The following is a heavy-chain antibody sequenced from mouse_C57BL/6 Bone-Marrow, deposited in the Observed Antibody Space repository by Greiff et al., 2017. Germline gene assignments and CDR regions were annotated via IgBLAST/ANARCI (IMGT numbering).Heavy chain of an antibody. V-gene: IGHV7-1*01. Sequence: EVMLVESGGGLVQSGRSLRLSCATSGFTFSDFYMEWVRQAPGKGLEWIAASRNKANDYTTEYSASVKGRFIVSRDTSQSILYLQMNALRAEDTDIYYCARDADDAMDYWGQGTSVTVSS. CDR3: ARDADDAMDY. J-gene: IGHJ4*01. CDR1: GFTFSDFY. CDR2: SRNKANDYTT.